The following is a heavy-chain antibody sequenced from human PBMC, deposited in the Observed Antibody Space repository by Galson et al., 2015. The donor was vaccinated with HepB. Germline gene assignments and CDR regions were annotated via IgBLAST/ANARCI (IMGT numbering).Heavy chain of an antibody. Sequence: SETLSLTCTVSGGSISDYRWSWIRQPAGKGLEWIGRIFSTGRTNYNPSLKSRVSMSVDTSKNQFSLKLSSVTAADTAVYYCTRGRVDTTGPHYWGQGTLVTVSS. CDR3: TRGRVDTTGPHY. CDR1: GGSISDYR. CDR2: IFSTGRT. V-gene: IGHV4-4*07. J-gene: IGHJ4*02. D-gene: IGHD4-17*01.